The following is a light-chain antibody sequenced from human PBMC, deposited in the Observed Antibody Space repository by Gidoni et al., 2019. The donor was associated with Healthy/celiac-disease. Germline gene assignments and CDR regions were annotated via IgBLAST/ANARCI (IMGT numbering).Light chain of an antibody. Sequence: EIVLTQSPATLSLSPGERATLSCRASQGVSSYLAWYQQKPGQAPRLLIYDASNRATGIPARFSGSGPVTDFTLTISRLEPEDFAVYYCQQRSNWSYTFGQGTKLEIK. CDR1: QGVSSY. J-gene: IGKJ2*01. CDR3: QQRSNWSYT. CDR2: DAS. V-gene: IGKV3D-11*01.